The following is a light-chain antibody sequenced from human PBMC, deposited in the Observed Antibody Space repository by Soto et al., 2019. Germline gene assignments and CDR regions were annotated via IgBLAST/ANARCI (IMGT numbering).Light chain of an antibody. V-gene: IGKV1-33*01. J-gene: IGKJ4*01. CDR3: QQYDNPPL. Sequence: DIQMTQSPSSLSASVGDRVTITCQASQDISNYLNWYQQKPGKAPKLLIYDASNLETGVPSRFSGSGSGTDFTFTISRLQHEDIATYYWQQYDNPPLFGGGTKVEIK. CDR1: QDISNY. CDR2: DAS.